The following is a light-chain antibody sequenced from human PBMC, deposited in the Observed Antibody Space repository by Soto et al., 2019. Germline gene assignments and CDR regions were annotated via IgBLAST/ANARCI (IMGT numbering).Light chain of an antibody. CDR2: KTH. CDR1: NSNIGDNT. V-gene: IGLV1-44*01. CDR3: ATWDDSMNGPV. J-gene: IGLJ3*02. Sequence: QSVVTQPPSVSGTPGQRVTVSCSGSNSNIGDNTVTCYHQLPGAAPKLLIYKTHQRPSGVPDRFSGSKSGTSASLAISGLQSEYEGDYYCATWDDSMNGPVFGGGTKVTVL.